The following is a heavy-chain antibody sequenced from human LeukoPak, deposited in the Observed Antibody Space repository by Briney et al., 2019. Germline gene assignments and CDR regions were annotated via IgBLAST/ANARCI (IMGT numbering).Heavy chain of an antibody. CDR2: IIPIFGTA. CDR1: GGTFSSYA. V-gene: IGHV1-69*05. CDR3: ARLRGYSYCLREYYFDY. Sequence: SVKVSCKASGGTFSSYAISWVRQAPGQGLEWMGGIIPIFGTANYAQKFQGRVTITTDESTSTAYMELSSLRSEDTAVYYCARLRGYSYCLREYYFDYWGQGTLVTVSS. D-gene: IGHD5-18*01. J-gene: IGHJ4*02.